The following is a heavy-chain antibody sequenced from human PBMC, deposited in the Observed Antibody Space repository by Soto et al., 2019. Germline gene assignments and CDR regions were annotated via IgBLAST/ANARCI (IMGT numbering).Heavy chain of an antibody. CDR3: AREGVAPYYYYGMDV. CDR1: GGSISSYY. J-gene: IGHJ6*02. Sequence: PSETLSLTCTVSGGSISSYYWSWIRQPPGKGLEWIAYIYYSGTTNYNPSLKSRVTISVDTSKNQFSLKLNSVTAADTAVYYCAREGVAPYYYYGMDVWGQGTPVTVSS. CDR2: IYYSGTT. D-gene: IGHD5-12*01. V-gene: IGHV4-59*01.